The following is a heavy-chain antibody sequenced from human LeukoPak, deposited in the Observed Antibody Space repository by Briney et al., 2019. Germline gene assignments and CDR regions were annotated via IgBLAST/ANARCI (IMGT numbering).Heavy chain of an antibody. CDR1: GGSFSGYY. CDR2: INHSGNT. D-gene: IGHD1-14*01. Sequence: SETLSLTCAVYGGSFSGYYWSWIRQPPGKGLEWIGEINHSGNTNYNPSLKSRVTISVDTSKNQFSLKLSSVTAADTAVYYCARGRMLPYFDYWGQGTLVTVSS. J-gene: IGHJ4*02. V-gene: IGHV4-34*01. CDR3: ARGRMLPYFDY.